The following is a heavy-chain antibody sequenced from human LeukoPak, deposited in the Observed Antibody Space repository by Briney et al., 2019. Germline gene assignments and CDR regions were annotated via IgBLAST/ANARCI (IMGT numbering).Heavy chain of an antibody. D-gene: IGHD6-13*01. J-gene: IGHJ4*02. V-gene: IGHV3-20*04. Sequence: GGSLRLSCAASGFTFDDYGVSWVRQAPGKGLEWVSGINWNGGSTGYADSVKGRFTISRDNAKNSLYLQMNSLRAEDTALYYCARGTLKAAATDFDYWGQGTLVTVSS. CDR2: INWNGGST. CDR3: ARGTLKAAATDFDY. CDR1: GFTFDDYG.